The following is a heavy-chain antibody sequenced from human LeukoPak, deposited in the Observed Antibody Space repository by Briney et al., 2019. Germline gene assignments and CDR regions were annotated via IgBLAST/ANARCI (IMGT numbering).Heavy chain of an antibody. CDR3: VREERAMVYFDY. CDR1: GGSISSGSYY. J-gene: IGHJ4*02. V-gene: IGHV4-61*02. D-gene: IGHD5-18*01. Sequence: SQTLSLTCTVSGGSISSGSYYWSWIRQPAGKGLEWIGRIYTSGSTNYNPSLKSRVTISVDTSKNQFSLELSSVTAADTAVYYCVREERAMVYFDYWGQGTLVTVSS. CDR2: IYTSGST.